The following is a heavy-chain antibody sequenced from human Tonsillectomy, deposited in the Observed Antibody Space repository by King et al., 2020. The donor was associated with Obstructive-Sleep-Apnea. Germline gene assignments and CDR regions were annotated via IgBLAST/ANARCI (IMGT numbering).Heavy chain of an antibody. CDR1: GGSISSYY. D-gene: IGHD3-22*01. CDR2: IYYSGRT. CDR3: ARHQSYYYDSSGYENWYFDL. Sequence: QLQESGPGLVKPSETLSLTCTVSGGSISSYYWSWIRQPPGKGLEWIGYIYYSGRTNYNPSLKSRFTISVDTSKNQFSLKRSSVTAADTAVYYCARHQSYYYDSSGYENWYFDLWGRGTLVTVSS. J-gene: IGHJ2*01. V-gene: IGHV4-59*08.